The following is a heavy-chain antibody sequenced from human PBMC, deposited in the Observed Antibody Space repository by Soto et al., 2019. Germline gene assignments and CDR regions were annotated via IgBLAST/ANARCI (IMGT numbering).Heavy chain of an antibody. Sequence: SETLSLTCVVSDGSISTYYWWTWLRKPPGKGLEWIGKMFHSGGADYSPSLKSRVTISADSSKNHFSLRLTAVTAADTAVYYCATGNVDSMLEYWGQGTQVTVSS. J-gene: IGHJ4*02. D-gene: IGHD3-3*01. CDR3: ATGNVDSMLEY. CDR1: DGSISTYYW. CDR2: MFHSGGA. V-gene: IGHV4-4*02.